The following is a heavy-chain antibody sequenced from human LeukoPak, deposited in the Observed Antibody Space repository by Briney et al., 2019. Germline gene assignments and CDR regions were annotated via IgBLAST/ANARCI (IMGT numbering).Heavy chain of an antibody. J-gene: IGHJ5*02. CDR1: GGSFSGYY. CDR3: ARGLGRGGSWAKAGPGFDP. V-gene: IGHV4-34*01. CDR2: INHSGST. Sequence: SETLSLTCAVYGGSFSGYYWSWIRQPPGKGLEWIGEINHSGSTNYNPSLKSRVTISVDTSKNQFSLKLSSVTAADTAVYYCARGLGRGGSWAKAGPGFDPWGQGTLVTVSS. D-gene: IGHD6-13*01.